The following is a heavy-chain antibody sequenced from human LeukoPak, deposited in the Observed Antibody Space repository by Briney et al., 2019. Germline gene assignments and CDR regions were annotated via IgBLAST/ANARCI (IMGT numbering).Heavy chain of an antibody. CDR3: AKDVTSGFDSHYLDS. V-gene: IGHV3-23*01. D-gene: IGHD5-12*01. CDR1: GFTFRSYG. CDR2: ISGSGGSP. J-gene: IGHJ4*02. Sequence: PGGSLRLSCEASGFTFRSYGMTWVRQAPGKELEWVARISGSGGSPYYSDSVKGRFTTSRDNSKNTLSLQMKSLRVEDTAIYFCAKDVTSGFDSHYLDSWGQGALVTVCS.